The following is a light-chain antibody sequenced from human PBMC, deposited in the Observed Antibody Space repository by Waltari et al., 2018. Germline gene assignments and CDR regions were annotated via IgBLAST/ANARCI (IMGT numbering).Light chain of an antibody. CDR1: RRDVGGSNL. J-gene: IGLJ3*02. Sequence: QSALTQPASVSGSPGQSITISCTGTRRDVGGSNLVPWYQQHPGKAPKLMIYEGSKRPSGVSNRFSGSKSGNTASLTISGLQAEDEADYYCCSYAGSSTYWVFGGGTKLTVL. CDR3: CSYAGSSTYWV. CDR2: EGS. V-gene: IGLV2-23*01.